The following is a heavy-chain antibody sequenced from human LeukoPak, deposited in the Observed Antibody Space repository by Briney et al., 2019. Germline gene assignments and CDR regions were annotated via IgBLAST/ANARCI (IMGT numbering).Heavy chain of an antibody. D-gene: IGHD3-22*01. CDR1: GFTFSSYG. J-gene: IGHJ6*02. V-gene: IGHV3-33*01. CDR3: AGGNLDRNYYDSSGYYYVMDV. CDR2: IWYDGSNK. Sequence: GRSLRLSCAASGFTFSSYGMHWVRQAPGKGLEWVAVIWYDGSNKYYADSVKGRFTISRDNSKNTLYLQMNSLRAEDTAVYYCAGGNLDRNYYDSSGYYYVMDVWGQGTTVTVSS.